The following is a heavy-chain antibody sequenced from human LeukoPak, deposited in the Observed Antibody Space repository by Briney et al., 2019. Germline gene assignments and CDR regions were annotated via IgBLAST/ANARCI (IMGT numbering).Heavy chain of an antibody. CDR1: GGTFSSYA. V-gene: IGHV1-69*05. D-gene: IGHD5-12*01. CDR3: ARGRGGYDRAFYY. Sequence: SVKVSCKASGGTFSSYAISWVRQAPGQGLEWMGGIIPIFGTANYAQKFQGRVTITTDESTSTAYMELSSLRSENTAVYYCARGRGGYDRAFYYWGQGTLVTVSS. CDR2: IIPIFGTA. J-gene: IGHJ4*02.